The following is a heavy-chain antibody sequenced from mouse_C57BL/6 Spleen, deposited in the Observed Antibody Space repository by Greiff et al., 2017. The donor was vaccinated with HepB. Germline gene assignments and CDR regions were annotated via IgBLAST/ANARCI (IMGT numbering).Heavy chain of an antibody. CDR3: ARDHDGYAMDY. CDR1: GFTFSSYA. D-gene: IGHD2-12*01. Sequence: EVMLVESGGGLVKPGGSLKLSCAASGFTFSSYAMSWVRQTPEKRLEWVATISDGGSYTYYPDNVKGRFTISRDNAKNNLYLQMSHLKSEDTAMYYCARDHDGYAMDYWGQGTSVTVSS. J-gene: IGHJ4*01. V-gene: IGHV5-4*01. CDR2: ISDGGSYT.